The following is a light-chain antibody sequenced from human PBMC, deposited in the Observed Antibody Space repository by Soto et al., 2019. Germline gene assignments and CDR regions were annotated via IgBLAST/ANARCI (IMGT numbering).Light chain of an antibody. Sequence: ETVLTQSPGTLSVSPGETVTLSCRASQSVSANYLACYQHKPGQAPRLLIYDPSRMATGTTDRFSGSGSGTAFSLTSRRVEPEDFAVYYCQQSGNSRQVTFGGGTKVEIK. J-gene: IGKJ4*01. CDR3: QQSGNSRQVT. CDR1: QSVSANY. CDR2: DPS. V-gene: IGKV3-20*01.